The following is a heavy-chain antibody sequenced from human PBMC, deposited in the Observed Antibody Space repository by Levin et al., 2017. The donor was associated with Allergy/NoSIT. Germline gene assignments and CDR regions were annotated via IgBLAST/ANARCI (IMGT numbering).Heavy chain of an antibody. J-gene: IGHJ4*02. D-gene: IGHD5-12*01. V-gene: IGHV3-7*01. CDR2: IKEDGSEK. CDR1: GFTFNTYW. Sequence: LSLTCAASGFTFNTYWMTWVRHAPWKGLEWVAYIKEDGSEKYYVDSVKGRFTISRDNAKTSLYLQMNSLRAGDTAVYYCARVHSGYDYGDALDYWGQGTLVTVSS. CDR3: ARVHSGYDYGDALDY.